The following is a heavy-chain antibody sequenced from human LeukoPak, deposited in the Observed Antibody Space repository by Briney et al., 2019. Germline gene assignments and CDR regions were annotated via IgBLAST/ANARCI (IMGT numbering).Heavy chain of an antibody. CDR2: ITSSSSYI. D-gene: IGHD1-26*01. J-gene: IGHJ6*03. CDR3: ARVLLGATTINYYYCYMDV. Sequence: GGSLRLSCAASGFTFSSYTINWVRQAPGKGLEWVSSITSSSSYINYADSAKGRFTISRDNAKNSLYLQMNSLRAEDTAVYYCARVLLGATTINYYYCYMDVWGKGTTVTVSS. V-gene: IGHV3-21*01. CDR1: GFTFSSYT.